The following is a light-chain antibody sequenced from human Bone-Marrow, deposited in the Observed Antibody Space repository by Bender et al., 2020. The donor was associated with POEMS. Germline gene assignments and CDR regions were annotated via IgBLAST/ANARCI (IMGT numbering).Light chain of an antibody. J-gene: IGLJ3*02. CDR3: SSWDDSLSGWV. Sequence: QSALTQPASVSGSPGQSITISCTETGSDVALYKYVSWYQQYPGKAPKLMIYDVNCRPSGVPARFSGSKSGTSASLAISDIQSEDEGDYYCSSWDDSLSGWVFGGGTKLTVL. CDR1: GSDVALYKY. CDR2: DVN. V-gene: IGLV2-14*03.